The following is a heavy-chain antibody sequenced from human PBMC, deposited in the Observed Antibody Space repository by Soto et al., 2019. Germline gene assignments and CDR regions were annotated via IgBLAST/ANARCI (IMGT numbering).Heavy chain of an antibody. CDR3: ARDLPGYYPMRYYYYGMDV. V-gene: IGHV1-69*13. CDR1: GGTFSSYA. D-gene: IGHD1-26*01. J-gene: IGHJ6*02. Sequence: GASVKVSCKASGGTFSSYAISWVRQAPGQGLEWMGGIIPIFGTANYAQKFQGRVTITADESTSTAYMELSSLRSEDTAVYYCARDLPGYYPMRYYYYGMDVWGQGTTVTVSS. CDR2: IIPIFGTA.